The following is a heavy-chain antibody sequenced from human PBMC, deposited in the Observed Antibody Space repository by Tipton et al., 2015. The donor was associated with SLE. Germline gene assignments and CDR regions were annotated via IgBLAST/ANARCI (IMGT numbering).Heavy chain of an antibody. CDR3: ARLRYVGVRGAIPYYYYVDV. V-gene: IGHV4-59*02. J-gene: IGHJ6*03. Sequence: TLSLTCTVSGGSVSNYYWTWIRQPPGKGLEWIGNLYYSGNTNYKPSLKSRVTISADTSNNQFSLRLTSVTAADTAIYYCARLRYVGVRGAIPYYYYVDVWGKGTTVTVSS. CDR1: GGSVSNYY. D-gene: IGHD3-10*01. CDR2: LYYSGNT.